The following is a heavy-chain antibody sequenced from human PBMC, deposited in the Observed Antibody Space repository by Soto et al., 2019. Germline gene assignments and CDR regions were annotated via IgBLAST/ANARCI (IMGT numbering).Heavy chain of an antibody. D-gene: IGHD1-20*01. CDR2: ISGSGGST. CDR1: GFTFSSYA. Sequence: PVGSLRLSCAASGFTFSSYAMSWVRQAPGKGLEWVSAISGSGGSTYYADSVKGRFTISRDNSKNTLYLQMNSLRAEDTAVYYCAKRYNWNGRRRGNFDYWGQGTLVTVSS. J-gene: IGHJ4*02. V-gene: IGHV3-23*01. CDR3: AKRYNWNGRRRGNFDY.